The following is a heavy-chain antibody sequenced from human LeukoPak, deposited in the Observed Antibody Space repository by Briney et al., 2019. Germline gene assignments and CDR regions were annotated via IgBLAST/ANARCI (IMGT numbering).Heavy chain of an antibody. CDR2: TSASGGGT. D-gene: IGHD5-12*01. J-gene: IGHJ3*02. CDR3: ANPVGYGDAFDI. V-gene: IGHV3-23*01. Sequence: GGSLRLSCAASGFTFSNYAMSWVRQAPGKGLEWVSGTSASGGGTYYADSVKGRFTISRDNSKNTLYLQMNSLRAEDTAVYYCANPVGYGDAFDIWGQGTMVTVSS. CDR1: GFTFSNYA.